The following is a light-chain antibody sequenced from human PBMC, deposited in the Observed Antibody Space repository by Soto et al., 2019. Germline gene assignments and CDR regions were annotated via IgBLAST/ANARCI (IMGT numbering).Light chain of an antibody. V-gene: IGKV1-5*03. CDR1: QSISSW. Sequence: DIPMTQSPSTLSASVGDRVTITCRASQSISSWLAWYQQKPGKAPKLLIYKASSLESGVPSRFSGSGSGTEFTLTISSLQPDDFATYYCQQYPEYTFGQGTKLEIK. J-gene: IGKJ2*01. CDR2: KAS. CDR3: QQYPEYT.